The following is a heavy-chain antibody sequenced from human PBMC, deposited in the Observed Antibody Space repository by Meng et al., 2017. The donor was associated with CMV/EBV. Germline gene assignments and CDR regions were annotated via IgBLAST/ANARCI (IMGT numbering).Heavy chain of an antibody. CDR1: GFSLSSTGVG. J-gene: IGHJ3*02. V-gene: IGHV2-5*01. CDR2: LYWNNDE. Sequence: SGPTLVKPTQTLTLTCSCFGFSLSSTGVGVGWIRQPPGKALEWHTLLYWNNDERYSPSLKSRLSITKGTSKNQVVLTMTNMDPVNTGTYYCAHRDVSRAFDIWGQGTMVTVSS. CDR3: AHRDVSRAFDI. D-gene: IGHD5/OR15-5a*01.